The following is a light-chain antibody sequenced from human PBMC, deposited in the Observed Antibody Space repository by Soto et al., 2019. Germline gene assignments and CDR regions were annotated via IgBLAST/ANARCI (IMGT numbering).Light chain of an antibody. CDR2: DVS. V-gene: IGLV2-11*01. J-gene: IGLJ2*01. CDR3: CSYAGSYTLV. CDR1: SSDVGGYNY. Sequence: QSALTQPRSVSGSPGQSVTISCTGTSSDVGGYNYVSWYQQHPGKAPILMIYDVSKRPSGVPDRFSGSKSGNTASLTISGLQAEDEADYYCCSYAGSYTLVFGGGTMLTVL.